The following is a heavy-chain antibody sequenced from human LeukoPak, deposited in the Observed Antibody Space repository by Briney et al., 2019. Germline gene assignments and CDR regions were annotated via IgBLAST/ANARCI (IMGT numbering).Heavy chain of an antibody. V-gene: IGHV1-2*02. J-gene: IGHJ3*02. Sequence: ASVKVSCKASGYTFTGYYMHWVRQAPGQGLEWVGWINPNSGGTNYAQKFQGRVTMTRDTSISTAYMELSSLRSEDTAVYYCARAYYYDSSGYYYSSHAFDIWGQGTMVTVSS. D-gene: IGHD3-22*01. CDR1: GYTFTGYY. CDR3: ARAYYYDSSGYYYSSHAFDI. CDR2: INPNSGGT.